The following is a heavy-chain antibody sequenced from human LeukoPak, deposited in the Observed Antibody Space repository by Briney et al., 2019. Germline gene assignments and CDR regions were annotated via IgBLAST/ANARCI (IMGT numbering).Heavy chain of an antibody. CDR1: GFTFSSYG. CDR2: IWYDGSNK. Sequence: GGSLRLSCAASGFTFSSYGMHWVRQAPGKGLEWVAVIWYDGSNKYYADSVKGRFTISRDNSKNTLYLQMNSLRAEDTAVYYCAKSANSGYYYYFDYWGQGTLVTVSS. CDR3: AKSANSGYYYYFDY. D-gene: IGHD3-22*01. J-gene: IGHJ4*02. V-gene: IGHV3-33*06.